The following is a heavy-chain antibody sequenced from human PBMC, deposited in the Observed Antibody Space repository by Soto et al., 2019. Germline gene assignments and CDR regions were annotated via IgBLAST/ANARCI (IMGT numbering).Heavy chain of an antibody. CDR3: AKDRVGDSSSWTDHFDY. D-gene: IGHD6-13*01. J-gene: IGHJ4*02. CDR1: GFTFSSYG. Sequence: QVQLVESGGGVVQPGRSLRLSCAASGFTFSSYGMHWVRQAPGKGLEWVAVISYDGSNKYYADSVKGRFTISRDNSKNTLYLQMNSLRAEDTAVYYCAKDRVGDSSSWTDHFDYWGQGTLVTVSS. CDR2: ISYDGSNK. V-gene: IGHV3-30*18.